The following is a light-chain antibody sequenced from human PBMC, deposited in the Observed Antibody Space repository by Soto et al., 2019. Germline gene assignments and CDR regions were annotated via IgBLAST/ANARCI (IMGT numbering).Light chain of an antibody. CDR1: SGHSSYA. Sequence: QLVLTQSPSASASLGASVKLTCTLSSGHSSYAIAWHQQQPEKGPRYLMKLNSDGSHSKGDGIPDRFSGSSSGAERYLTISSVQSEDGADYYCQTWGTGSWVFGGGTKLTVL. CDR3: QTWGTGSWV. V-gene: IGLV4-69*01. CDR2: LNSDGSH. J-gene: IGLJ3*02.